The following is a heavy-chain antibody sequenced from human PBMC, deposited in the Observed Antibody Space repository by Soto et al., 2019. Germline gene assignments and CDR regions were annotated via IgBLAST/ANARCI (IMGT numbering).Heavy chain of an antibody. J-gene: IGHJ5*02. CDR1: GFTFSSYE. CDR2: ISSSGSTI. D-gene: IGHD5-12*01. CDR3: ARDKRHRGPENWFDP. Sequence: EVQLVESGGGLVQPGGSLRLSCAASGFTFSSYEMNWVRQAPGKGLEWVSYISSSGSTIYYADSVKGRFTISRDNAKNSLYLQMNSLRAEDTDVYYCARDKRHRGPENWFDPWGQGTLVTVSS. V-gene: IGHV3-48*03.